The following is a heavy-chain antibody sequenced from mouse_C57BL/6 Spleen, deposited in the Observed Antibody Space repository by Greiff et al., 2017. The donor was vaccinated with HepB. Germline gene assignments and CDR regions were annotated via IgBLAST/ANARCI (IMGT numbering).Heavy chain of an antibody. V-gene: IGHV1-15*01. CDR1: GYTFTDYE. J-gene: IGHJ3*01. CDR2: IDPETGGT. CDR3: TKSLITTVVAGTY. D-gene: IGHD1-1*01. Sequence: VQLQQSGAELVRPGASVTLSCKASGYTFTDYEMHWVKQTPVHGLEWIGAIDPETGGTAYNQKFKGKAILTADKSSSTAYMELRSLTSEDSAVYYCTKSLITTVVAGTYWGQGTLVTVSA.